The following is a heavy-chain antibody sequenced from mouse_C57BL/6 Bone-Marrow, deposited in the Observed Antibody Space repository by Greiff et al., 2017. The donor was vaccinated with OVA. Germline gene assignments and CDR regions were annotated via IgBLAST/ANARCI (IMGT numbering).Heavy chain of an antibody. CDR1: GYTFTDYE. V-gene: IGHV1-15*01. CDR2: IDPETGGT. J-gene: IGHJ4*01. Sequence: VKLQESGAELVRPGASVTLSCKASGYTFTDYEMHWVKQTPVHGLEWIGAIDPETGGTAYNQKFKGKAILTADKSSSTAYMELRSLTSEDSAVYYCTNSYYDYDVGVQDYWGQGTSVTVSS. CDR3: TNSYYDYDVGVQDY. D-gene: IGHD2-4*01.